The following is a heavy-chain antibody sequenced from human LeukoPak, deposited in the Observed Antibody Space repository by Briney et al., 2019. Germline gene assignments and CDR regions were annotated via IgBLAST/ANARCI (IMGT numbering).Heavy chain of an antibody. CDR3: ARGWGCDS. D-gene: IGHD3-16*01. J-gene: IGHJ4*02. CDR1: VFTFSTYW. Sequence: GGSLRLSCAASVFTFSTYWMSWVRQAPGKGLQWVANIKQDGSERYYVDSVKGRFTISRDNAKNSLYLQMNSLRAEDTATYYCARGWGCDSWGQGTLVTVSS. V-gene: IGHV3-7*01. CDR2: IKQDGSER.